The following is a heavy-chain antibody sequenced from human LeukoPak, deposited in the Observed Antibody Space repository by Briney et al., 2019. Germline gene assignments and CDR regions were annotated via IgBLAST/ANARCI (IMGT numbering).Heavy chain of an antibody. CDR2: TNPSSGST. V-gene: IGHV1-46*01. D-gene: IGHD3-22*01. J-gene: IGHJ4*02. CDR1: GYTFTGYY. CDR3: ARDPPSSGNWVPLDY. Sequence: ASVKVSCKASGYTFTGYYMHWVRQAPGQGLEWMGITNPSSGSTSCAQKFQGRVTMTRDTSTSTVYMELSSLRSDDTAVYYCARDPPSSGNWVPLDYWGQGTLVTVSS.